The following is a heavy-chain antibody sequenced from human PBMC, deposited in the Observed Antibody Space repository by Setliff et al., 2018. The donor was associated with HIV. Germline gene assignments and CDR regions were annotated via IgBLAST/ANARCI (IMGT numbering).Heavy chain of an antibody. V-gene: IGHV4-34*01. D-gene: IGHD5-12*01. CDR2: INHSGST. CDR3: ARLGDSGYDFRGYFDY. Sequence: SETLSLTCAVYGGSFSGDYWSWIRQPPGKGLEWIGEINHSGSTNYNPSLKSRVTISVDTSRNQFSLKLTSVTAADTALYFCARLGDSGYDFRGYFDYWGQGKLVTVSS. J-gene: IGHJ4*02. CDR1: GGSFSGDY.